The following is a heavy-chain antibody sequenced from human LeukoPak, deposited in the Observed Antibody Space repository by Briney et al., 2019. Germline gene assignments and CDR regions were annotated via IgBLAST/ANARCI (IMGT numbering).Heavy chain of an antibody. CDR1: GFASSGNY. Sequence: RAGGPLSFSVAAFGFASSGNYMGGFGQAPGKGWKGASAFGGSGGSTYYADSVKGRFTISRDNSKNTLYLQMNSLRAEDTAVYYCAKDPTYYYGSGSYPYFDYWGQGTLVTVSS. CDR3: AKDPTYYYGSGSYPYFDY. V-gene: IGHV3-23*01. CDR2: FGGSGGST. J-gene: IGHJ4*02. D-gene: IGHD3-10*01.